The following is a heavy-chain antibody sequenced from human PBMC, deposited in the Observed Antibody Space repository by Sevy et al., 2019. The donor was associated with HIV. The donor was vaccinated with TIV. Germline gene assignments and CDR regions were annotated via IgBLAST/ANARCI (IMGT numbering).Heavy chain of an antibody. CDR2: ISYDGTDN. Sequence: GGSLRLSCAASGFTFSSFAMHWVRQAPGKGLDWVTFISYDGTDNYSADSVKGRFTISRDNSKNTLDLQMNSLRPEDTAIYYCARDGVSSGWYRGYYFDNWGQGTLVTVSS. CDR3: ARDGVSSGWYRGYYFDN. J-gene: IGHJ4*02. D-gene: IGHD6-19*01. CDR1: GFTFSSFA. V-gene: IGHV3-30*04.